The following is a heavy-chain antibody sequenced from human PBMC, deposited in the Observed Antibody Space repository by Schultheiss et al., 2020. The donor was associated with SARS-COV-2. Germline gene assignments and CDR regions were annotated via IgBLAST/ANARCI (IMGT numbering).Heavy chain of an antibody. D-gene: IGHD5-18*01. J-gene: IGHJ4*02. V-gene: IGHV4-59*12. CDR3: ARDGQLWLPNAFFDY. CDR1: GGSISSYY. CDR2: IYYSGST. Sequence: SETLSLTCTVSGGSISSYYWSWIRQPPGKGLEWIGYIYYSGSTNYNPSLKSRVTISVDTSKNQFSLKLSSVTAADTAVYYCARDGQLWLPNAFFDYWGQGTLVTVSS.